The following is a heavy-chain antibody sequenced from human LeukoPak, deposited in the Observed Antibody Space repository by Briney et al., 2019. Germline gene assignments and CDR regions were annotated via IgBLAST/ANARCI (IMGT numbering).Heavy chain of an antibody. CDR1: GYTFTSYD. CDR2: MNPNSGNT. CDR3: ARGYVRVAGDYYYYYMDV. J-gene: IGHJ6*03. V-gene: IGHV1-8*03. Sequence: ASVKVSCKASGYTFTSYDINWVRQATGQGLEWMGWMNPNSGNTGYAQKFQGRVTITRNTSISTAYMELSSLRSEDTAVYYCARGYVRVAGDYYYYYMDVWGKGTTVTVSS. D-gene: IGHD6-19*01.